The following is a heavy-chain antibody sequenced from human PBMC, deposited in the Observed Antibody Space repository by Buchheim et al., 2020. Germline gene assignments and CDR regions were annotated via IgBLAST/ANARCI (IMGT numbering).Heavy chain of an antibody. J-gene: IGHJ4*02. Sequence: EVQLLESGGGLVQPGGSLRLSCAASGFTFSNYAMIWVRQAPGKGLEWVSTIVASYDGTFFADSVKGRFFISRATSKNTVYLHMSSLRVDDTAVYYCARGRSSGLVDYLDSWGLGTL. CDR2: IVASYDGT. CDR1: GFTFSNYA. D-gene: IGHD3-22*01. CDR3: ARGRSSGLVDYLDS. V-gene: IGHV3-23*01.